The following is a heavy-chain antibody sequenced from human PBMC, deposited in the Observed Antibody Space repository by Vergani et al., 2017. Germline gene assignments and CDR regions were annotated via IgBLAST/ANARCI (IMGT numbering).Heavy chain of an antibody. Sequence: EVQLVESGGGLVQPGGSLRLSCAASGFTFSNYWMSWVRQAPGKGLEWVANIKQDGSDKYYVDSVKGRFTISRDNAKNSLYLQMNSLRAEDTAVYYCAREGSSSSAVYYYYYYYMDVWGKGTTVTVSS. J-gene: IGHJ6*03. D-gene: IGHD6-6*01. V-gene: IGHV3-7*01. CDR3: AREGSSSSAVYYYYYYYMDV. CDR1: GFTFSNYW. CDR2: IKQDGSDK.